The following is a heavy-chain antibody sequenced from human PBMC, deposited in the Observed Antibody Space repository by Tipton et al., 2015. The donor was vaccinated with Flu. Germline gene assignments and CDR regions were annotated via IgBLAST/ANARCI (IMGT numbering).Heavy chain of an antibody. CDR1: GFTFSSYG. V-gene: IGHV3-33*01. CDR3: ARDGDLHAFDI. Sequence: SLRLSCAASGFTFSSYGMHWVRQAPGKGLEWVAVIWYDGSNKYYADSVKGRFTISRDNSKNTLYLQMNSLRAEDTAVYYCARDGDLHAFDIWGRGTMVTVSS. CDR2: IWYDGSNK. D-gene: IGHD4-17*01. J-gene: IGHJ3*02.